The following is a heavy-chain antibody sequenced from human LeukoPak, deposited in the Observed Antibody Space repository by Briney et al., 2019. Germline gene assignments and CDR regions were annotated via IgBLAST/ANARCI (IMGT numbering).Heavy chain of an antibody. D-gene: IGHD6-19*01. Sequence: PEGSLRLSCAASGFTFSNYGMHWVRQAPGKGLEWVSGISWNSGSIGYADSVKGRFTISRDNAKNSLYLQMNSLRAEDTALYYCAKGRSYSSGAYDAFDIWGQGTMVTVSS. CDR2: ISWNSGSI. V-gene: IGHV3-9*01. CDR3: AKGRSYSSGAYDAFDI. J-gene: IGHJ3*02. CDR1: GFTFSNYG.